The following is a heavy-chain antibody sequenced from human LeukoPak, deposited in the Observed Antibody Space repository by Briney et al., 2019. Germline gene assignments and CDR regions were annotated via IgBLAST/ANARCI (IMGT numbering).Heavy chain of an antibody. J-gene: IGHJ4*02. CDR1: GGSISSSSYY. D-gene: IGHD3-22*01. V-gene: IGHV4-39*07. CDR2: IYYSGST. Sequence: TSETLSLTCTVSGGSISSSSYYWGWIRQPPGKGLEWIGSIYYSGSTYYNPSLKSRVTISVDTSKNQFSLKLSSVTAADTAVYYCARDGRSDYYYDSSGNFDYWGQGTLVTVSS. CDR3: ARDGRSDYYYDSSGNFDY.